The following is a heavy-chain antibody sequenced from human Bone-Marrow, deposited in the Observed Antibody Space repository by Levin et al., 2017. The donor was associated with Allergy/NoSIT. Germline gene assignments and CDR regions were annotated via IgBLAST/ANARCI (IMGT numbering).Heavy chain of an antibody. D-gene: IGHD5-24*01. CDR2: ISYDGTNK. CDR3: AKDKDREAFDI. J-gene: IGHJ3*02. CDR1: GFTFSNYG. V-gene: IGHV3-30*18. Sequence: GESLKISCAATGFTFSNYGMNWVRQAPGKGLEWVAIISYDGTNKYYEDSVEGRFTISRDNSKNTLYLQMNSLRVEDTAIYYCAKDKDREAFDIWGQGTIVTVSS.